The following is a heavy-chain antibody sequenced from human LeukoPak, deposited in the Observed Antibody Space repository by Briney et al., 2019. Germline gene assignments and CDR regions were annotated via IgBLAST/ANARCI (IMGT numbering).Heavy chain of an antibody. CDR3: AHRKWLRSFDY. CDR2: IYWDDDK. D-gene: IGHD3-22*01. J-gene: IGHJ4*02. V-gene: IGHV2-5*02. Sequence: ESGPTLVNPTQTLTLTCTFSGFSVSTNGVGVGWIRQPPGKALEWLALIYWDDDKRYSPSLKSRLTITKDTSKNQVVLTMTNMDPVDTGTYLCAHRKWLRSFDYWGQGTLVTVSS. CDR1: GFSVSTNGVG.